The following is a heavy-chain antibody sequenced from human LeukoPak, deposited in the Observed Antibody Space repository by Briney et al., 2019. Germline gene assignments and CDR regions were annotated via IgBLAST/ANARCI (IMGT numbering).Heavy chain of an antibody. CDR3: SKNHGFYSSGWNPLFAY. D-gene: IGHD6-19*01. J-gene: IGHJ4*02. CDR1: GFAFSSFA. V-gene: IGHV3-23*01. CDR2: ISESGSGA. Sequence: GGSLRLSCAASGFAFSSFAMSWVRQAPGKGLEWVSSISESGSGAYYADSVKGRFTLSRDNSKNTLYLQMNSLRAEDTAGNYCSKNHGFYSSGWNPLFAYWGQGTLATASS.